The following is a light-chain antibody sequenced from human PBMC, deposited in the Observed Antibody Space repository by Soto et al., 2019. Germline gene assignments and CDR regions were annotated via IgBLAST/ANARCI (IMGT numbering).Light chain of an antibody. CDR3: QQYYSTPWT. CDR1: QSVFSNSNNKKY. J-gene: IGKJ1*01. V-gene: IGKV4-1*01. CDR2: WAS. Sequence: IVMTQSADSLAVSLGERATINCKSSQSVFSNSNNKKYLAWYQQKPGQPPKLLIHWASIRESGVPDRFSGSGSGTDFTLTINSLQAEDVAVYYCQQYYSTPWTFGQGTKVDIK.